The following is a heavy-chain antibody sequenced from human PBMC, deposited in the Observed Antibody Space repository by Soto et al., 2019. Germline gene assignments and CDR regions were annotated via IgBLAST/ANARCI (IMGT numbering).Heavy chain of an antibody. J-gene: IGHJ6*03. Sequence: SETLSLTCTVSGGSISSYYWSWIRQPPGKGLEWIGYIYYSGSTNYNPSLKSRVTISVDTSKNQFSLKLSSVTAADTAVYYCARLTQFSYGSGSYYLHYYYYYMDVWGKGTTVTVS. CDR2: IYYSGST. V-gene: IGHV4-59*08. D-gene: IGHD3-10*01. CDR1: GGSISSYY. CDR3: ARLTQFSYGSGSYYLHYYYYYMDV.